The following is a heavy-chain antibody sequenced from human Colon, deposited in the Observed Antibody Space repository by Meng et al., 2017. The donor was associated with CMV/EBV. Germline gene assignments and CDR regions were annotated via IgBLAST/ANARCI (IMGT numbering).Heavy chain of an antibody. Sequence: GGSLRLSCAASGFTFSYHSMNWVRQAPGKGLVWVSRISHDGTVTTYADSVKGRFTISRDNAQNSLYLQMNSLRAEDTAIYYCARGRGRGYGMDVWGQGTTVTVSS. CDR1: GFTFSYHS. CDR3: ARGRGRGYGMDV. D-gene: IGHD3-10*01. V-gene: IGHV3-74*01. CDR2: ISHDGTVT. J-gene: IGHJ6*02.